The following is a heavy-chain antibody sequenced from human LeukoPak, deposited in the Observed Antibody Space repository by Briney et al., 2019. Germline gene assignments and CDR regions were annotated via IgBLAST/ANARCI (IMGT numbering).Heavy chain of an antibody. V-gene: IGHV3-30*04. Sequence: GRSLRLSCAASGFTFSRYAMHWVRQAPGKGLEWVAGISYDGSNKYYADSGKGRFTISRDNYNNTLYLQMNSLRAEDTAVYYCAREKGRAFDIWGQGTMVTVSS. J-gene: IGHJ3*02. CDR3: AREKGRAFDI. CDR2: ISYDGSNK. CDR1: GFTFSRYA.